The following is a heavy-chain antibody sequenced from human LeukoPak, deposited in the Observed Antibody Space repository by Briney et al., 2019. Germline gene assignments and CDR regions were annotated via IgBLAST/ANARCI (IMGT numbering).Heavy chain of an antibody. J-gene: IGHJ6*03. V-gene: IGHV5-51*01. D-gene: IGHD1-1*01. CDR3: ASSLKTDYYYMDV. CDR1: GYSFTSYW. Sequence: GESLKISCKGSGYSFTSYWIGWVRQMPGKGLEGMGIIYPGDSDTRYSPSFQGQVTISADKSISTAYLQWSSLQASDTAMYYCASSLKTDYYYMDVWGKGTTVTVSS. CDR2: IYPGDSDT.